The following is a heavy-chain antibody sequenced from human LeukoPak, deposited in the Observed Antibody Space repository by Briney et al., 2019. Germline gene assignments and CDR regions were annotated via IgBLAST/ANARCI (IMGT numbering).Heavy chain of an antibody. CDR2: IYYSGST. CDR1: GGSISSYY. V-gene: IGHV4-59*08. CDR3: ARSSIGCSSTSCPISY. J-gene: IGHJ4*02. D-gene: IGHD2-2*01. Sequence: SETLSLTCTVSGGSISSYYWSWIRQPPGKGLEWIGYIYYSGSTNYNPSLKSRVTISVDTSKNQFSLKLSSVTAADTAVYYCARSSIGCSSTSCPISYWGQGTLVTVSS.